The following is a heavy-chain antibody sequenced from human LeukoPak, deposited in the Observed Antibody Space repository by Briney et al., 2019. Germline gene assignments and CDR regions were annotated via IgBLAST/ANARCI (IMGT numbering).Heavy chain of an antibody. CDR3: AKCGVDYDILTGYFYYFDH. Sequence: GGSLRLSCAASGFTFSSYWMSWVRQAPGKGLEWVSFIYSGGSTFYSDSVKGRFTISRDNSKNILYLQMDTLRAEDTAVYYCAKCGVDYDILTGYFYYFDHWGQGTLATVSS. J-gene: IGHJ4*02. V-gene: IGHV3-53*01. CDR1: GFTFSSYW. D-gene: IGHD3-9*01. CDR2: IYSGGST.